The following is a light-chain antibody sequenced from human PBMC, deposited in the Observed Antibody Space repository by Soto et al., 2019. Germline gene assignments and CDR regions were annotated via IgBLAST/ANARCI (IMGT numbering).Light chain of an antibody. J-gene: IGKJ5*01. V-gene: IGKV1-39*01. CDR3: QQTHSSPVT. CDR1: QNIYNY. CDR2: AAS. Sequence: DIQMTQSPSSLSASVGDSVTVTCRTSQNIYNYLNWYQQRPGKAPKRLIYAASSVQSGVPLRFSGSGSGTDFTLKISSLEPEDFAIYYCQQTHSSPVTFGQGTRLEIK.